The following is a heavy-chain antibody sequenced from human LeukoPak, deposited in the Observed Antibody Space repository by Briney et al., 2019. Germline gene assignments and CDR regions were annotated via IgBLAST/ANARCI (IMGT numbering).Heavy chain of an antibody. CDR3: ARVVIAVAIDAFDI. CDR1: GFTVSSNY. D-gene: IGHD6-19*01. V-gene: IGHV3-53*01. CDR2: IYSGGST. Sequence: GGSLRLSCAASGFTVSSNYISWVRQAPGKGVEWGSVIYSGGSTYYTDSVKGRFTISRDNSKNTLYLQMNSLRAEDTAVYYCARVVIAVAIDAFDIWGQGTMVTVST. J-gene: IGHJ3*02.